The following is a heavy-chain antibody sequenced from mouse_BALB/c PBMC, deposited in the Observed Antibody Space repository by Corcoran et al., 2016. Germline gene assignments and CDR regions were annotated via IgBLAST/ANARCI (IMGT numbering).Heavy chain of an antibody. D-gene: IGHD1-1*01. CDR3: ARSAVVAPYEAMDY. CDR1: GYSFTGYT. V-gene: IGHV1-18*01. Sequence: EVQLQQSGPELVKPGASMKISCKASGYSFTGYTMHWVKPSHGKNLEWIGLINPYNGGTSYNQKFKGKATLTVDKSSITAYMELLSLTSGDAAGDCCARSAVVAPYEAMDYWCQGSSFAVSS. J-gene: IGHJ4*01. CDR2: INPYNGGT.